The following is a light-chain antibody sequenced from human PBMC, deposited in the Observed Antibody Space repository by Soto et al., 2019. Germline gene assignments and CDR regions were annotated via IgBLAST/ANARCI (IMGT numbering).Light chain of an antibody. CDR3: QQYGSSSRT. CDR1: QRVSSY. Sequence: EIVLTQSPGTLSLSPGERATLSCRARQRVSSYLAWYQQKPGQAPRLLSYGASSRATGIPDRFSGSGSGTDFTLTISRLEPEDFAVYYCQQYGSSSRTFGQGTKVEIK. CDR2: GAS. V-gene: IGKV3-20*01. J-gene: IGKJ1*01.